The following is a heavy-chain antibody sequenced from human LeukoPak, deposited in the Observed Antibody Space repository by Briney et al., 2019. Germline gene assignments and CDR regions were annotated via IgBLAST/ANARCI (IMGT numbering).Heavy chain of an antibody. Sequence: ASVKVSCKASGYTFTDYFIHWVRQAPGQGLEWMGWISAYNGNTNYAQKFQGRVTMTTDTSTSTAYMELRSLRSDDTTVYYCARREQWLVGDDYWGQGTLVTVSS. CDR1: GYTFTDYF. V-gene: IGHV1-18*04. CDR3: ARREQWLVGDDY. CDR2: ISAYNGNT. J-gene: IGHJ4*02. D-gene: IGHD6-19*01.